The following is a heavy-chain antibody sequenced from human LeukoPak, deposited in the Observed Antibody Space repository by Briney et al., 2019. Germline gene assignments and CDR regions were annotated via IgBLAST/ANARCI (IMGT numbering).Heavy chain of an antibody. J-gene: IGHJ4*02. CDR1: GGSISSNNW. V-gene: IGHV4/OR15-8*01. D-gene: IGHD1-1*01. Sequence: SETLSLTCSVSGGSISSNNWWGWVRQPPGKGLEWIGEIYHSGSPNYNPSLKSRVTISVDKSRNHFSLNLSSVTAADTAVYYCARVNINNWHSCDYWGQGTLVTVSS. CDR3: ARVNINNWHSCDY. CDR2: IYHSGSP.